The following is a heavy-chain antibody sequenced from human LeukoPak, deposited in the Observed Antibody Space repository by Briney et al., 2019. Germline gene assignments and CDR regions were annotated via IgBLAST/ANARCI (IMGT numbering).Heavy chain of an antibody. V-gene: IGHV3-43*02. J-gene: IGHJ4*02. CDR2: ISGSGGST. Sequence: GGSLRLSCAASGFTFSSYAMSWVRQAPGKGLEWVSAISGSGGSTYYADSVKGRFTISRDNSKNSLYLQMNSLRTEDTALYYCAKDMGLEDYVWGSYGFDYWGQGTLVTVSS. D-gene: IGHD3-16*01. CDR3: AKDMGLEDYVWGSYGFDY. CDR1: GFTFSSYA.